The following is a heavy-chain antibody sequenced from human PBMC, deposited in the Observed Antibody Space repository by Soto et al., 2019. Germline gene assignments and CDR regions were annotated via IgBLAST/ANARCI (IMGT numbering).Heavy chain of an antibody. D-gene: IGHD3-10*01. V-gene: IGHV3-23*01. J-gene: IGHJ4*02. CDR1: GFTFSSYA. CDR3: AKDHYGSGSYLYYFDY. Sequence: EVQLLESGGGLVQPGGSLRLSCAASGFTFSSYAMSWVRQAPGKGLEWVSAISGSGGTTYYADSVKGRFTISRDNSKTTLYLHMTSLRAEDTAVYYCAKDHYGSGSYLYYFDYWGQGTLVTVSS. CDR2: ISGSGGTT.